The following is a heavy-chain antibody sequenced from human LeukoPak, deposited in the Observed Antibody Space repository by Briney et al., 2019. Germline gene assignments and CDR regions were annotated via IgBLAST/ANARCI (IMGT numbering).Heavy chain of an antibody. D-gene: IGHD3-3*01. CDR3: AREHDFLIDYSFDY. J-gene: IGHJ4*02. Sequence: ASVKVSCKASGYTFTTYSIFWMRQAPGQGLEWMGWINAGNGSTKYSQKLQDRVTITRDTSANTAYVELSSLRSEDTAVYFCAREHDFLIDYSFDYWGQGTLVTVSS. V-gene: IGHV1-3*01. CDR2: INAGNGST. CDR1: GYTFTTYS.